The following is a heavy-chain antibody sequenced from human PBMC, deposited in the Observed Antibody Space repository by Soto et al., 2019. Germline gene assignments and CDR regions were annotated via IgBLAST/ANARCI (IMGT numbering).Heavy chain of an antibody. V-gene: IGHV1-18*04. Sequence: QVQLVQSGAEVKKPGASVQVSCKASGFTFNNYAISWVRQAPGQGLEWMGWISANSGNTNYAQKLQGRVTRTTDTSTSRAYREQRSLRSDDTAVYYCATAGNYDSSGRDFWGQGTLVMVSS. D-gene: IGHD3-22*01. CDR1: GFTFNNYA. CDR3: ATAGNYDSSGRDF. J-gene: IGHJ4*02. CDR2: ISANSGNT.